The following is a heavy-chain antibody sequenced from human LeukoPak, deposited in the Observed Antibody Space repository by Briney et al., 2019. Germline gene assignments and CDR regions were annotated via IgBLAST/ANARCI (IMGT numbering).Heavy chain of an antibody. D-gene: IGHD6-6*01. Sequence: TSETLSLTCAVYGGSFSGYYWSWIRQPPGKGLEWIGEINHSGSTNYNPSLKSRVTISVDTSKNQFSLKLGSVTAADTAVYCCARTHSSSPNWFDPWGQGTLVTVSS. CDR1: GGSFSGYY. CDR2: INHSGST. V-gene: IGHV4-34*01. CDR3: ARTHSSSPNWFDP. J-gene: IGHJ5*02.